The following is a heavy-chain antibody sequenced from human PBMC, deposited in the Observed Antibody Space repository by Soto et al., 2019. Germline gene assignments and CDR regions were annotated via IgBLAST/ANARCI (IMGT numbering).Heavy chain of an antibody. CDR2: INPSGGST. Sequence: QVQLVQSGAEVKKPGASVKVSCKASGYTFTSYYMHWVRQAPGQGLEWMGIINPSGGSTSYAQQFQGRVTMTRDTSTSTVYMELSILRSEDTAVYYCARGGVMGGLRYFDWLLGGVDYWGQGTLGTVSS. V-gene: IGHV1-46*01. J-gene: IGHJ4*02. CDR1: GYTFTSYY. CDR3: ARGGVMGGLRYFDWLLGGVDY. D-gene: IGHD3-9*01.